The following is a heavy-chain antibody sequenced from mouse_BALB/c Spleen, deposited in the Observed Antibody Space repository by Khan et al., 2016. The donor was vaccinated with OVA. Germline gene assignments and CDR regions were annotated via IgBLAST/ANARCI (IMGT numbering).Heavy chain of an antibody. D-gene: IGHD2-1*01. J-gene: IGHJ3*01. CDR2: ISTFYGDA. CDR3: ARGSGNYRFGY. Sequence: QVQLQQSGAELVRPGVSVKISCKGSGYTFTDFAMHWVKQSHAKSLEWIGVISTFYGDATYNQMFKDKATMTVDKSSSTAYMELVRLTSEESAIYYCARGSGNYRFGYWGQGTLVTVSA. CDR1: GYTFTDFA. V-gene: IGHV1S137*01.